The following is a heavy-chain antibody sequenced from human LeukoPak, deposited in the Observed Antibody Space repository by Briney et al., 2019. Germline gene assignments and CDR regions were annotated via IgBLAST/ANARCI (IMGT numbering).Heavy chain of an antibody. V-gene: IGHV1-69*04. Sequence: SVKVSCKASGGAFSSYAISWVRQAPGQGLEWMGRIIPILGIANYAQKFQGRVTITADKSTSTAYMELSSLRSEDTAVYYCASPSDIVVVVAATPEDYYYYGMDVWGQGTTVTVSS. CDR1: GGAFSSYA. CDR3: ASPSDIVVVVAATPEDYYYYGMDV. J-gene: IGHJ6*02. CDR2: IIPILGIA. D-gene: IGHD2-15*01.